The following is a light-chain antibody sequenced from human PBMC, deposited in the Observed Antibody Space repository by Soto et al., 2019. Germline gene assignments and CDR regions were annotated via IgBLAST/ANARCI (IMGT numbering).Light chain of an antibody. J-gene: IGKJ1*01. V-gene: IGKV1-39*01. CDR3: QQTYSFPWT. CDR1: HDISNY. CDR2: TVS. Sequence: DIQRTQAPSSLSASEGDRVTISCLACHDISNYLSWFQQRPGEAPKLLINTVSTLHSGVPIRFSGAGSRTHFSLTISGLQPEDSATYYCQQTYSFPWTFGQGTKVDIK.